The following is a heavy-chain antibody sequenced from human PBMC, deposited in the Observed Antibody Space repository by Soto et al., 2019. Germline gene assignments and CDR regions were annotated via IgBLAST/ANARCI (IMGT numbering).Heavy chain of an antibody. V-gene: IGHV3-33*01. D-gene: IGHD6-13*01. J-gene: IGHJ4*02. CDR1: GFTFSSYG. CDR3: ARDPRYSSSFFDY. CDR2: IWYDGSNK. Sequence: GGSLRLSCAASGFTFSSYGMHWVRQAPGKGLEWVAVIWYDGSNKYYADSVKGRFTISRDNSKNTLYLQMNSLRAEDTAVYYCARDPRYSSSFFDYWGQGTLVTVSS.